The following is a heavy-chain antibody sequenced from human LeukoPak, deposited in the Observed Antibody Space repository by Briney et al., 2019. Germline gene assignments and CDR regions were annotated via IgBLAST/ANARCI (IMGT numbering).Heavy chain of an antibody. CDR3: ARLGGYYDPPGY. J-gene: IGHJ4*02. D-gene: IGHD3-22*01. V-gene: IGHV4-39*01. Sequence: SETLSLTCTVSGGSISSPTYYWAWIRQPPGKGLEWIGTIHYSGSTFYNPSLKSRVTISVDTSKNQFSLKLSSVTAADTAVYYCARLGGYYDPPGYWGQGTLVTVSS. CDR1: GGSISSPTYY. CDR2: IHYSGST.